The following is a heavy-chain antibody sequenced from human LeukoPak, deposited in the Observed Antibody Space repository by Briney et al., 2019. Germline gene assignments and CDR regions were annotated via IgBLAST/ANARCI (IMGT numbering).Heavy chain of an antibody. Sequence: ASVKVSCTASGYTFTIYGISWVRQAPGQGLEWMGWISAYNGNTNYAQKLQGRVTMTTDTSTSTAYMELRSLRSDDTAVYYCARDGGFYGDYVFTFDYWGQGTLVTVSS. CDR3: ARDGGFYGDYVFTFDY. CDR1: GYTFTIYG. CDR2: ISAYNGNT. D-gene: IGHD4-17*01. V-gene: IGHV1-18*01. J-gene: IGHJ4*02.